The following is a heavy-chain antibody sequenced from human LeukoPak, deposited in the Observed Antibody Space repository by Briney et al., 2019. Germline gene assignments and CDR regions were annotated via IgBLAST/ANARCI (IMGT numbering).Heavy chain of an antibody. J-gene: IGHJ4*02. D-gene: IGHD3-10*01. CDR2: IYHTGKT. Sequence: KPSETLSLTCTVSRGSITSTDHYWAWIRQPPGKALEWIGSIYHTGKTFYSPSLKSRLSMSIDASKSQFSLSLRSATAADTAVYYCASYGSGSYHFDYWGQGTLVTVSS. V-gene: IGHV4-39*07. CDR1: RGSITSTDHY. CDR3: ASYGSGSYHFDY.